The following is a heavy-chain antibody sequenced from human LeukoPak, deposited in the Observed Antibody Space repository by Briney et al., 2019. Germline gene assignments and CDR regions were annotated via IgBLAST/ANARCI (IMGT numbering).Heavy chain of an antibody. D-gene: IGHD4/OR15-4a*01. V-gene: IGHV3-21*01. CDR1: GFTFSSYS. Sequence: PGGSLRLSCAASGFTFSSYSMNWVRQAPGKGLEWVSSISNSSSYIYYADSVKGRFTISRDNAKNSLYLQMNSLRAEDTAVYYCARAQGYGTNDYYYYYGMDVWGQGTTVTVSS. CDR2: ISNSSSYI. J-gene: IGHJ6*02. CDR3: ARAQGYGTNDYYYYYGMDV.